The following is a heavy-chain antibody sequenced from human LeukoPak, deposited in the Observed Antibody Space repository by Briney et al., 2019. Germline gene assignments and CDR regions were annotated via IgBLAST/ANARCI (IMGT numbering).Heavy chain of an antibody. D-gene: IGHD6-13*01. CDR2: INPSGGRT. CDR3: ARGDGEAASLWENWFDP. V-gene: IGHV1-46*01. CDR1: GYTFTSYY. Sequence: ASVKVSCKASGYTFTSYYIHWVRQGPGQGLEWMGIINPSGGRTSYAQKFQGRVTMTRDMSTSTVYMELSSLSSEDTAIYYCARGDGEAASLWENWFDPWGQGTLVTVSS. J-gene: IGHJ5*02.